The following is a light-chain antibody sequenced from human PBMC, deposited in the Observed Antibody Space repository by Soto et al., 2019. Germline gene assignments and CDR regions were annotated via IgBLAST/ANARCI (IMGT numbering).Light chain of an antibody. J-gene: IGLJ1*01. CDR2: EVN. Sequence: QSVLTQPASVSGYPGQSITITCTGSSRDVGGYNYVSWFQYHPGRAPKLLIYEVNDRPSGISNRSSGSKSGNTASLTISGLLPEDEADYFCCSYTITSTLFVFGTGTKVTVL. V-gene: IGLV2-14*01. CDR1: SRDVGGYNY. CDR3: CSYTITSTLFV.